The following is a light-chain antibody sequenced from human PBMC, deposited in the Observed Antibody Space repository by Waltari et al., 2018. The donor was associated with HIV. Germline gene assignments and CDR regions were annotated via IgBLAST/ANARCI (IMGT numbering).Light chain of an antibody. CDR3: QVWDSSSDHVV. CDR1: HIGSKT. CDR2: KDS. Sequence: SYVLTQPPSVSVAPGKTATITCGGNHIGSKTVHWCQQRPGQAPVLVIYKDSDRPSGSPERVSGSNSGNTATLTITRVEAGDEADYYCQVWDSSSDHVVCGGGTKLTVL. V-gene: IGLV3-21*04. J-gene: IGLJ2*01.